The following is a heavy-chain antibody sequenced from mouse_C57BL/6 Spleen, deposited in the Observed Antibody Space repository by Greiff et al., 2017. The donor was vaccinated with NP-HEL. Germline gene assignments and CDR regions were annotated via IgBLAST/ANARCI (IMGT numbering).Heavy chain of an antibody. Sequence: EVQLKESGPELVKPGASVKIPCKASGYTFTDYNMDWVKQSHGKSLEWIGDINPNNGGTIYNQKFKGKATLTVDKSSSTAYMELRSLTSEDTAVYYCARANWDRYFDYWGQGTTLTVSS. CDR2: INPNNGGT. J-gene: IGHJ2*01. V-gene: IGHV1-18*01. CDR3: ARANWDRYFDY. CDR1: GYTFTDYN. D-gene: IGHD4-1*01.